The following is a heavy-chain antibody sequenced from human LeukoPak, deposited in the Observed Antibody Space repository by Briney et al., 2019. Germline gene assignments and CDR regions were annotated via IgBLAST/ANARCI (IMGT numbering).Heavy chain of an antibody. Sequence: GGSLRLSRAASGITFSGYALTWVRPAPGRGREGVSDTSGRGENTYYADSVKGRFTISRDNSMNTLYLQMNSLRAEDTAVYYCARSGNDASGTSLNYWGQGTLVTVS. J-gene: IGHJ4*02. D-gene: IGHD3-10*01. V-gene: IGHV3-23*01. CDR3: ARSGNDASGTSLNY. CDR1: GITFSGYA. CDR2: TSGRGENT.